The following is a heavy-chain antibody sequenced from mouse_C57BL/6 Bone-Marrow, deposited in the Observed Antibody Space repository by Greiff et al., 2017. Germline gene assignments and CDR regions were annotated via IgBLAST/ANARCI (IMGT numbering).Heavy chain of an antibody. V-gene: IGHV5-4*01. CDR3: AREGLFDY. CDR1: GFTFSSYA. Sequence: EVQRVESGGGLVKPGGSLKLSCAASGFTFSSYAMSWVRQTPEKRLEWVATISDGGSYTYYTDNVKGRFTISRDNAKTNLYLQMSHLKSEDTAMYYCAREGLFDYWGQGTTLTVSS. D-gene: IGHD2-13*01. J-gene: IGHJ2*01. CDR2: ISDGGSYT.